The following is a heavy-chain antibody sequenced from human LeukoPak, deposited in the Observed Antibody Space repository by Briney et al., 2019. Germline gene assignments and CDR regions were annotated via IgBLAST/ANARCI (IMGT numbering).Heavy chain of an antibody. V-gene: IGHV3-53*04. CDR1: GFTVSSNY. CDR3: ARDHITVVRGVITSYYGMDV. D-gene: IGHD3-10*01. CDR2: IYSGGST. J-gene: IGHJ6*02. Sequence: GGSLRLSCAASGFTVSSNYMSWVRQAPGKGLEWVSVIYSGGSTYYADSVKGRFTISRHNSKNTLYLQRNSLRAEDTAVYYCARDHITVVRGVITSYYGMDVWVQGTTVTVSS.